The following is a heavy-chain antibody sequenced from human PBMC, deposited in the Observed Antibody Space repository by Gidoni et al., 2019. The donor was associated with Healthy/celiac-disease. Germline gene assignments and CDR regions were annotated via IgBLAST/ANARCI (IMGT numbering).Heavy chain of an antibody. CDR2: ISYDGSNK. J-gene: IGHJ4*02. D-gene: IGHD6-13*01. CDR1: GFTFSSYG. V-gene: IGHV3-30*18. CDR3: AKDSLSSSWSVDY. Sequence: QVQLVESGGGVVQPGRSLRLSCAASGFTFSSYGMHWVRQAPGKGLEWVAVISYDGSNKYYADSVKGRFTISRDNSKNTLYLQMNSLRAEDTAVYYCAKDSLSSSWSVDYWGQGTLVTVSS.